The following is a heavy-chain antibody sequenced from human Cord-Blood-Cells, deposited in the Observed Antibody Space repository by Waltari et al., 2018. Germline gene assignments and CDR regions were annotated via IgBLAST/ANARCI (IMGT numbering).Heavy chain of an antibody. CDR2: INSDGSST. V-gene: IGHV3-74*01. J-gene: IGHJ3*02. CDR1: VFPFSSYW. Sequence: EVQLVESGGGLVQPWGSLRLSCAASVFPFSSYWIDWVRTATGKGLVWVSPINSDGSSTSYADSVKGRFTISRDNAKNTLYLQMNSLRAEDTAVYYCARRLVGATLNDAFDIWGQGTMVTVSS. CDR3: ARRLVGATLNDAFDI. D-gene: IGHD2-15*01.